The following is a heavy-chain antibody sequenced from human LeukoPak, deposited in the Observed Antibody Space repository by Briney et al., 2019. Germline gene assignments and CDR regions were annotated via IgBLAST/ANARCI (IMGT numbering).Heavy chain of an antibody. J-gene: IGHJ6*03. CDR3: ARDSVTTFYYYYMDV. V-gene: IGHV1-69*13. CDR2: IIPIFGTA. CDR1: GYTFISFG. D-gene: IGHD4-11*01. Sequence: GASVKVSCKASGYTFISFGISWVRQAPGQGLEWMGGIIPIFGTANYAQKFQGRVTITADESTSTAYMELSSLRSEDTAVCYCARDSVTTFYYYYMDVWGKGTTVTVSS.